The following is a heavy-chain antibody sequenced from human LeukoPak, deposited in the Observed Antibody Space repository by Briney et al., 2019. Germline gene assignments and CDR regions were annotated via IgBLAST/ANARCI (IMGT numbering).Heavy chain of an antibody. Sequence: GGSLRLSCAASGFTFSSYAMSWVRQAPGKGLEWVSGISGSGVRTYYADSAKGRFTISRDNSRNTLYLQMNSLRAEDTALYYCVKKLYDNSGYIDYWGQGTLVTASS. CDR3: VKKLYDNSGYIDY. J-gene: IGHJ4*02. CDR2: ISGSGVRT. D-gene: IGHD3-22*01. CDR1: GFTFSSYA. V-gene: IGHV3-23*01.